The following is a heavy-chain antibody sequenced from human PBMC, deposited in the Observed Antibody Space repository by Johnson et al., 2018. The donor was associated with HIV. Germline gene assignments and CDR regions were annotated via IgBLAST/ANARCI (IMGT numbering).Heavy chain of an antibody. CDR3: AFESGSYFRHAFDV. V-gene: IGHV3-23*04. Sequence: VQLVESGGGLVKPGGSLRLSCAVSGFTFSSYALTWVRQAPGRGLEWVSTISGSGGSTYYADSVKGRFTISRDNSKNTLYLQMNSLRSEDTAVYSCAFESGSYFRHAFDVWGQGTMVTVSS. CDR2: ISGSGGST. D-gene: IGHD1-26*01. J-gene: IGHJ3*01. CDR1: GFTFSSYA.